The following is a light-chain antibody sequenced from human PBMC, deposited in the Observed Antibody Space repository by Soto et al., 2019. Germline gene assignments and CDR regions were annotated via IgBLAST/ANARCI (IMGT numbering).Light chain of an antibody. CDR2: KAS. CDR3: QQANSFPPT. Sequence: DIKMTQSPSTLSASVGAGVTITCRASQSISSWLAWYQQKPGKAPKLMIYKASNLESGLPSRFSGSGSGTDCTLTISSLQPEDVATYYCQQANSFPPTLGQGTRLEI. V-gene: IGKV1-5*03. J-gene: IGKJ5*01. CDR1: QSISSW.